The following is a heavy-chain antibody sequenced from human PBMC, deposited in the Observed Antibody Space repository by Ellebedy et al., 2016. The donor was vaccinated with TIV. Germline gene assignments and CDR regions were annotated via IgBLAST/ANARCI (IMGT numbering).Heavy chain of an antibody. CDR2: INHSGST. Sequence: SETLSLXCAVYGGSFSGYYWSWIRQPPGKGLEWIGEINHSGSTNYNPSLKSRVTISLDTSKNQFSLKLSSVTAADTAVYYCARRGRLQLKGWFDPWGQGTLVTVSS. D-gene: IGHD5-24*01. J-gene: IGHJ5*02. V-gene: IGHV4-34*01. CDR1: GGSFSGYY. CDR3: ARRGRLQLKGWFDP.